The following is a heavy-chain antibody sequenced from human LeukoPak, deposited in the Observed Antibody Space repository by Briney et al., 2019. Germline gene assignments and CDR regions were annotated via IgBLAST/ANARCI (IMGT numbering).Heavy chain of an antibody. CDR2: ISSEGKTT. CDR3: VKDRWVDH. Sequence: GGSLRLSCSDSGFIFSPYAMHWVRPAPGEGLEYVSSISSEGKTTYYADSMKGRVNISRDNSKNTLYLQMSGLRPEDTAGYYCVKDRWVDHWGQGTLVTVSS. V-gene: IGHV3-64D*06. J-gene: IGHJ4*02. CDR1: GFIFSPYA. D-gene: IGHD6-13*01.